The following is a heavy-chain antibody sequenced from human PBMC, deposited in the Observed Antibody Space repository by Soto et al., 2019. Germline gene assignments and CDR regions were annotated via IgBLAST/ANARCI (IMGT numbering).Heavy chain of an antibody. D-gene: IGHD3-3*01. Sequence: GSLRLSCAASGFTFSSYAMHWVRQAPGKGLEWVAVISYDGSNKYYADSVKGRFTISRDNSKNTLYLQMNSLRAEDTAVYYCARDGYDFWSGYFDYWGQGTLVTVSS. J-gene: IGHJ4*02. CDR1: GFTFSSYA. CDR2: ISYDGSNK. V-gene: IGHV3-30-3*01. CDR3: ARDGYDFWSGYFDY.